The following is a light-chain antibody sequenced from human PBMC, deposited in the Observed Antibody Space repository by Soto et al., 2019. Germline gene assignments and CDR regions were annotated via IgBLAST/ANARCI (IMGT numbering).Light chain of an antibody. CDR3: SSYTSSSGV. V-gene: IGLV2-14*01. CDR2: EVS. CDR1: SSDVGGYNY. J-gene: IGLJ1*01. Sequence: QSALTQPASVSGSPGQSITISCTGTSSDVGGYNYVSWYQQHPGKAPKLMIYEVSNRPSGVSNRFSGSKSGNTASLTISGLQAEDEADYYCSSYTSSSGVFGTGTKVTVL.